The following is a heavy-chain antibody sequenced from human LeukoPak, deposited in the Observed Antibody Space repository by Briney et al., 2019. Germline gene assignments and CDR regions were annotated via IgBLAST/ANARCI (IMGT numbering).Heavy chain of an antibody. CDR3: ARTSDVPLAAALGEDY. Sequence: SETLSLTCTVSGGSISSYYWSWIRQPPGKGLEWIGYIYYSGSTNYNPSLKSRVTISVDTSKNQFSLKLSSVTAADTAVYYCARTSDVPLAAALGEDYWGQGTLVTVSS. V-gene: IGHV4-59*08. CDR1: GGSISSYY. J-gene: IGHJ4*02. CDR2: IYYSGST. D-gene: IGHD2-2*01.